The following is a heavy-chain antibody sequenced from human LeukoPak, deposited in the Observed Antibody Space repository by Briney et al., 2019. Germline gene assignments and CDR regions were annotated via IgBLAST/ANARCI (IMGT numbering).Heavy chain of an antibody. CDR1: DGSTTGYY. CDR3: ARWPDYYDTSKYYYGMDV. V-gene: IGHV4-59*08. D-gene: IGHD3-22*01. CDR2: VYYTGRT. Sequence: SETLSLTCSVSDGSTTGYYWSWIRQPPGKGLEWIAYVYYTGRTLYNPSLESRVTISVDTSKTQFSLTVTSVTAADTAVYYCARWPDYYDTSKYYYGMDVWGRGTTVTVSS. J-gene: IGHJ6*02.